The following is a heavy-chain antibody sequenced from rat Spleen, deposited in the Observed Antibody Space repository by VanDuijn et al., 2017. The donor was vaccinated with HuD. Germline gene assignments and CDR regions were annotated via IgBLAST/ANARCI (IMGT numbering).Heavy chain of an antibody. CDR1: GFTFSDYY. V-gene: IGHV5-7*01. D-gene: IGHD1-12*03. CDR2: ISYDGSTT. Sequence: EVQLVESGGGLVQPGRSLKLSCATSGFTFSDYYMAWVRQAPTKGLDWVATISYDGSTTYYRDSVKGRFTIARDNAKSTLYLQMDSLRSEDTATYYCARRGYYDGYYVTPFDYWGQGVMVTVSS. CDR3: ARRGYYDGYYVTPFDY. J-gene: IGHJ2*01.